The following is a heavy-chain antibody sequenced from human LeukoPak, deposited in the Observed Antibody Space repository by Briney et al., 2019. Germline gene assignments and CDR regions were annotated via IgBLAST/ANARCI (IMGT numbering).Heavy chain of an antibody. CDR3: AGNYGSGSVVVDY. CDR2: INHSGST. V-gene: IGHV4-34*01. D-gene: IGHD3-10*01. J-gene: IGHJ4*02. Sequence: SETLSLTCAVYGGSFSGYYWSWIRQPPGKGLEWIGEINHSGSTNYNPSLKSRVTISVDTSKNQFSLKLSSVTAADTAVYYCAGNYGSGSVVVDYWGQGTLVTVSS. CDR1: GGSFSGYY.